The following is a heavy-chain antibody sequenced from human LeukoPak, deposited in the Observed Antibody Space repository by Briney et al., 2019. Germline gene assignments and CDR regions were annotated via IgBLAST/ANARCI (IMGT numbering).Heavy chain of an antibody. CDR3: ERAGTALTARADREPYCYFDR. V-gene: IGHV3-30*04. Sequence: GGPLRLSCAAWGFTFCSFAMHGLRQARGQGGEWGAVISCDGSNKYCADSVWGRFTTSRYNPKNTLYLQMKSLRAEDTAVYYCERAGTALTARADREPYCYFDRWGRGALVTVSS. CDR2: ISCDGSNK. D-gene: IGHD4-17*01. CDR1: GFTFCSFA. J-gene: IGHJ2*01.